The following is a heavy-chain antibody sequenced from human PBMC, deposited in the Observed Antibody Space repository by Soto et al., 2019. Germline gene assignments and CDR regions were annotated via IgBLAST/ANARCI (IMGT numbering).Heavy chain of an antibody. CDR3: ARAGGVLWFGELSNNYYGMDV. D-gene: IGHD3-10*01. CDR2: IYYSGST. CDR1: GGSISSYY. J-gene: IGHJ6*02. V-gene: IGHV4-59*01. Sequence: SETLSLTCTVSGGSISSYYWSWIRQPPGKGLEWIGYIYYSGSTNYNPSLKSRVTISVDTSKNQFSLKLSSVTAADTAVYYCARAGGVLWFGELSNNYYGMDVWGQGTTVTVSS.